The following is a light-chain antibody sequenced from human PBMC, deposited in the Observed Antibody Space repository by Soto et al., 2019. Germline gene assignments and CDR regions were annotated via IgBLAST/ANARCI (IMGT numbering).Light chain of an antibody. V-gene: IGLV2-14*01. Sequence: QSVLTQPPSASGSPGQSVTISCTGTSSDVGGYNYVSWYQQHPGKTPKILIYGVSNRPSGVSSRFSGSKSGNTASLTISGLQAEDEADYYCISYTGSSTSYVFGSGTKLTVL. CDR3: ISYTGSSTSYV. J-gene: IGLJ1*01. CDR1: SSDVGGYNY. CDR2: GVS.